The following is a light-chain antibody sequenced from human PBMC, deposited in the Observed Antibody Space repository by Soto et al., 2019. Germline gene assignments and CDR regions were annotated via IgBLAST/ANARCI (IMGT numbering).Light chain of an antibody. CDR1: ALPKQY. Sequence: ELTQPPSVSVSPGQTARITCSGDALPKQYAYWYQQKPGQAPVLVIYKDSERPSGIPERFSGSSSGTTVTLTISGVQAEDEADYYCQSADSSGTYRVFGTGTKVTVL. CDR3: QSADSSGTYRV. CDR2: KDS. J-gene: IGLJ1*01. V-gene: IGLV3-25*02.